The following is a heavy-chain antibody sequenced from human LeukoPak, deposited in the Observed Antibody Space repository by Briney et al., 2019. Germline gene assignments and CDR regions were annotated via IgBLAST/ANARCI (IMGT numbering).Heavy chain of an antibody. D-gene: IGHD1/OR15-1a*01. V-gene: IGHV3-23*01. Sequence: GGSLRLSCAASGFTFSNWAITWVRQAPGMGLEWVSSISGDGGGTYYADSVKGRFTVSRDNSKNTLYLVINSLRVEDTAVYYCAKWAGSGEQTKRYFGPFDFWGQGTLVTVSS. CDR2: ISGDGGGT. CDR1: GFTFSNWA. J-gene: IGHJ4*02. CDR3: AKWAGSGEQTKRYFGPFDF.